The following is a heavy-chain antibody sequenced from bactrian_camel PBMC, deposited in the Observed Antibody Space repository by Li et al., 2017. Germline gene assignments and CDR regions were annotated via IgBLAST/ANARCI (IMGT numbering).Heavy chain of an antibody. D-gene: IGHD6*01. CDR1: RFTASTGC. CDR2: IDSSGIT. J-gene: IGHJ6*01. CDR3: VRDFSGISWSFGY. V-gene: IGHV3S42*01. Sequence: DVQLVESGGGLVQPGGSLTLSCAASRFTASTGCMGWFRQATGKEREGVADIDSSGITRYADPVKGRFTISRDNAKNTLYLQMNSLKPEDTAVYYCVRDFSGISWSFGYWGQGTQVTVS.